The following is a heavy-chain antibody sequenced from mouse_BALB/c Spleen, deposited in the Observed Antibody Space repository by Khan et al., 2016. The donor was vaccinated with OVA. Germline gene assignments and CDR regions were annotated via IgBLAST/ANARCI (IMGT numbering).Heavy chain of an antibody. CDR1: GFDFSRYW. V-gene: IGHV4-1*02. D-gene: IGHD2-14*01. CDR3: ARPYRYDGRAWFAY. CDR2: INPDSSTI. Sequence: EVKLLESGGGLVQPGGSLKLSCAASGFDFSRYWMSWVRQAPGKGLEWIGEINPDSSTINYTPSLKDKFIISRDNAKNTLYLQMSKMRSEDTALYYGARPYRYDGRAWFAYWGQGTLVTVSA. J-gene: IGHJ3*01.